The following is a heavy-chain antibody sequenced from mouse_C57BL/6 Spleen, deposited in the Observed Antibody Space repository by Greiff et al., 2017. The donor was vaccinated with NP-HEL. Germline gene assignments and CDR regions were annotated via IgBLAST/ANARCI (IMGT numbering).Heavy chain of an antibody. J-gene: IGHJ3*01. V-gene: IGHV1-5*01. CDR1: GYTFTSYW. Sequence: VQLQQSGTVLARPGASVKMSCKTSGYTFTSYWMHWVKQRPGQGLAWIGAICPGNSDTSSNQKFKSKAKLTAVTSASTAYMELGSLTNEDSAVYYCTDDYGGFAYWGQGTLVNVSA. D-gene: IGHD2-4*01. CDR3: TDDYGGFAY. CDR2: ICPGNSDT.